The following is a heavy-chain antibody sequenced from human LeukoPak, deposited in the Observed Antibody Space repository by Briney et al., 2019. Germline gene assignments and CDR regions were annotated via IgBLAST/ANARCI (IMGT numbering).Heavy chain of an antibody. J-gene: IGHJ5*02. CDR2: IIPIFGTA. CDR1: GGTFSSYA. CDR3: ARGRGYDSSGYHNWFDP. V-gene: IGHV1-69*06. Sequence: SVKVSCKASGGTFSSYAISWVRQAPGQGLEWMGGIIPIFGTANYAQKFQGRVTITADKSTSTAYMELSSLRSEDTAVYYCARGRGYDSSGYHNWFDPWGQGTLVTVSS. D-gene: IGHD3-22*01.